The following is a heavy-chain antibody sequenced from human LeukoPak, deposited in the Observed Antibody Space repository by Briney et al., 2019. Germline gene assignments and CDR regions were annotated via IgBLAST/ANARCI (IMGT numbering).Heavy chain of an antibody. Sequence: PGGSLRLSCAASGFTFSSYAMSWVRQAPGKGLEWVSAISGSGGSTYYADSVKGRFTISRDNSKNTLYLQMNSLRAEDTAVYYCARDQKYFDWLFDYWGQGTLVTVSS. D-gene: IGHD3-9*01. CDR1: GFTFSSYA. J-gene: IGHJ4*02. V-gene: IGHV3-23*01. CDR2: ISGSGGST. CDR3: ARDQKYFDWLFDY.